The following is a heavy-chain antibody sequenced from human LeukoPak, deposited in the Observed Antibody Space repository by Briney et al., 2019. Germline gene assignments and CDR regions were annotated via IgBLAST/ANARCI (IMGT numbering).Heavy chain of an antibody. J-gene: IGHJ3*02. CDR3: ATEGGSGSYYGDDAFDM. D-gene: IGHD3-10*01. CDR2: VKSNNDDGTT. CDR1: GFSFSNHC. V-gene: IGHV3-15*01. Sequence: GGSLRLSCKSYGFSFSNHCMTWVRQAPGTGLERVNHVKSNNDDGTTDYAAPVQGSFTISRDDSKNTLSLQMNSLKTEDTAVYYCATEGGSGSYYGDDAFDMWGQGTMVTVSS.